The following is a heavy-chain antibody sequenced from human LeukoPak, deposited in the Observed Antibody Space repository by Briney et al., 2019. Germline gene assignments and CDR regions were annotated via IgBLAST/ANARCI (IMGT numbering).Heavy chain of an antibody. V-gene: IGHV4-61*01. Sequence: PSQTLSLTCTVSGGSISSGSYYWSWIRQPPGKGLEWIGYIYYSGSTNYNPSLKSRVSISVDRSKNQFSLKLSSVTAADTAVYYCARAQVTFDYWGQGTLVTVSS. J-gene: IGHJ4*02. CDR2: IYYSGST. D-gene: IGHD4-23*01. CDR1: GGSISSGSYY. CDR3: ARAQVTFDY.